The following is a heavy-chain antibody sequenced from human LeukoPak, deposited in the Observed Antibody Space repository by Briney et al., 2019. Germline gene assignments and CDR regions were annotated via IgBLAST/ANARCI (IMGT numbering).Heavy chain of an antibody. Sequence: PGGSLRLSCAASGFTFSSYAMSWVRQAPGKGLDWVSAISGSGGSTYYADSVKGRFTISRDNSKNTLYLQMNSLRAEDTAVYYCAKVVYDSSGYYFYYWGQGTLVTVSS. D-gene: IGHD3-22*01. J-gene: IGHJ4*02. V-gene: IGHV3-23*01. CDR2: ISGSGGST. CDR3: AKVVYDSSGYYFYY. CDR1: GFTFSSYA.